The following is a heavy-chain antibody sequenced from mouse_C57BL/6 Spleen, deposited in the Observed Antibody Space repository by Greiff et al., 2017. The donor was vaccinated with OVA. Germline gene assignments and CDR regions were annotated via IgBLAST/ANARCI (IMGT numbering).Heavy chain of an antibody. Sequence: QVQLKESGAELVRPGTSVKVSCKASGYAFTNYLIEWVKQRPGQGLEWIGVINPGSGGTNYNEKFKGKATLTADKSSSTAYMQLSSLTSEDSAVYFCARRGYGSSLDYWGQGTTLTVSS. CDR2: INPGSGGT. CDR1: GYAFTNYL. D-gene: IGHD1-1*01. V-gene: IGHV1-54*01. J-gene: IGHJ2*01. CDR3: ARRGYGSSLDY.